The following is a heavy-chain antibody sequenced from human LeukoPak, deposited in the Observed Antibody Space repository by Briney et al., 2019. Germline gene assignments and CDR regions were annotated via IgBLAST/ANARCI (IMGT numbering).Heavy chain of an antibody. CDR3: ARAQTSSSHYQFDY. D-gene: IGHD6-6*01. CDR1: GFTFSSYG. V-gene: IGHV3-30*02. Sequence: GGSLRLSCAASGFTFSSYGMHWVRQAPGKGLEWVAFIRYDGSNKYYADSVKGRFTISRDNSKNTLYLQMNSLRAEDTAVYYCARAQTSSSHYQFDYWGQGTLVTVSS. J-gene: IGHJ4*02. CDR2: IRYDGSNK.